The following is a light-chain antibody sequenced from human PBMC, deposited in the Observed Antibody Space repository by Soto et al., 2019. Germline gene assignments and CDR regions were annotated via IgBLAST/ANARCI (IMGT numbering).Light chain of an antibody. CDR3: QTWGTGIHVV. V-gene: IGLV4-69*01. J-gene: IGLJ2*01. CDR1: SGHSSYA. CDR2: LDSDGSH. Sequence: QPVLTQSPSASASLGASAKLTCTLSSGHSSYAIAWHQQQPEKGPRYLMKLDSDGSHTKGDAIPDRFSGSSSGAERYLTISSLQSEDEADYYCQTWGTGIHVVFGGGTQLTVL.